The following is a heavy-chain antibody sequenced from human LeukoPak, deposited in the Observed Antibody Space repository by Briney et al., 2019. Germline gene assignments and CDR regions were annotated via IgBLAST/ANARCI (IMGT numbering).Heavy chain of an antibody. CDR3: AEHPDHMVRGVILS. Sequence: GGSLRLSRAASGFTFSSYTMTWVRQAPGKGLEWVSSISGSGGNTYYADSVKGRFTISRDNSKNTLYLQMNSRRAEDTAVYVCAEHPDHMVRGVILSRGQGTQVTVSS. CDR1: GFTFSSYT. D-gene: IGHD3-10*01. J-gene: IGHJ4*02. CDR2: ISGSGGNT. V-gene: IGHV3-23*01.